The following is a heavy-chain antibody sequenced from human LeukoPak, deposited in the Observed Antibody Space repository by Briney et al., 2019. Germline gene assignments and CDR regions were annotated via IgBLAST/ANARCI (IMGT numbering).Heavy chain of an antibody. CDR1: GFTFSSYG. Sequence: PGGSLRLSCAASGFTFSSYGMSWVRQAPGKGLEWVSAISGSGGSTYYADSVKGRFTISRDNSKNTLYLQMNSLRAEDTAVYYCAKKFTVTTISGLDYWGQGTLVTVSS. CDR2: ISGSGGST. J-gene: IGHJ4*02. CDR3: AKKFTVTTISGLDY. V-gene: IGHV3-23*01. D-gene: IGHD4-17*01.